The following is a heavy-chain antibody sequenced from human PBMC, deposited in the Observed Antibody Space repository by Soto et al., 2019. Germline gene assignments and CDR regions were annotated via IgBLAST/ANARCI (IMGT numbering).Heavy chain of an antibody. J-gene: IGHJ4*02. Sequence: PGGSLRLSCAASEFTFRSYWMHWVRQSPGKGLEWVSSISSSSSYIYYADSVKGRFTISRDNAKNSLYLQMNSLRAEDTAVYYCARDSLTRAAAGALDYWGQGTLVTVSS. D-gene: IGHD6-13*01. CDR3: ARDSLTRAAAGALDY. V-gene: IGHV3-21*01. CDR2: ISSSSSYI. CDR1: EFTFRSYW.